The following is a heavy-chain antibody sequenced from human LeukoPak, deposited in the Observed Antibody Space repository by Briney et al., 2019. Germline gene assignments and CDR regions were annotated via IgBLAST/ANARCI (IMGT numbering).Heavy chain of an antibody. Sequence: GGSLRLSCAASGFTVSSNYMSWVRQAPGKRLEWVSGIYTGGNTYHADSVKGRFTISRDNSKNTLNLQMNNLRAEDTAVYYCARLTVGTIPSWGQGTLVTVSS. D-gene: IGHD5-12*01. CDR2: IYTGGNT. V-gene: IGHV3-53*01. CDR1: GFTVSSNY. J-gene: IGHJ5*02. CDR3: ARLTVGTIPS.